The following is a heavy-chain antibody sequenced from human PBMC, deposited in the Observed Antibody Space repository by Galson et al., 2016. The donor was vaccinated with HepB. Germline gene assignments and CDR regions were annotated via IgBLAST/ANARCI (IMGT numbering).Heavy chain of an antibody. D-gene: IGHD6-19*01. J-gene: IGHJ5*02. CDR1: EFTFSTYA. V-gene: IGHV3-30*04. CDR3: ARARYSSGLYNWFDP. Sequence: SLRLSCAASEFTFSTYAMHRFARAPGKGLEWVALISYDGSNKYYEDPVKGRFTISRDNSKNTLYLQMNSLRAEDTAVYYCARARYSSGLYNWFDPWGQGTLVTVSS. CDR2: ISYDGSNK.